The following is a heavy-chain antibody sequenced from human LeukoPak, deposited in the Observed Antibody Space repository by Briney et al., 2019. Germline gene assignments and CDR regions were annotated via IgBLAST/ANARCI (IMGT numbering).Heavy chain of an antibody. D-gene: IGHD2-2*01. CDR3: ARDGTYCSSSSCYRGYFDY. CDR2: ISSSSSII. CDR1: GFTFSSYW. J-gene: IGHJ4*02. Sequence: GGSLRLSCAASGFTFSSYWMNWVRQAPGKGLEWVSYISSSSSIIYYADYVKGRFTISRDNAKNSLYLQMNSLRDEDTAVYYCARDGTYCSSSSCYRGYFDYWGQGALVTVSS. V-gene: IGHV3-48*02.